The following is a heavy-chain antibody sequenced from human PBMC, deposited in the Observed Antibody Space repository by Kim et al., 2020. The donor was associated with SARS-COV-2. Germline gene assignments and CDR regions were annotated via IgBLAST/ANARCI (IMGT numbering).Heavy chain of an antibody. J-gene: IGHJ4*02. Sequence: ACSVKVRFTISRYNSKNTLYLQLNSLRAEDTVVYYCAIVASKLRFLNFEYWGQGTLVTVSP. D-gene: IGHD3-3*01. CDR3: AIVASKLRFLNFEY. V-gene: IGHV3-23*01.